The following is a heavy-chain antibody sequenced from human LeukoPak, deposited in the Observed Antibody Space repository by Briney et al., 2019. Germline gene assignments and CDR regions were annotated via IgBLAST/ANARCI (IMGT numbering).Heavy chain of an antibody. CDR2: IRYDGSNK. J-gene: IGHJ4*02. V-gene: IGHV3-30*02. Sequence: GGSLRLSCAASGFTFSSYGMHWVRQAPGKGLEWVAFIRYDGSNKYYADSVKGRFTISRDNSKNTLYLQMSSLRAEDTAVYYCAKDNYDFWSGYCDYWGQGTLVTVSS. CDR3: AKDNYDFWSGYCDY. D-gene: IGHD3-3*01. CDR1: GFTFSSYG.